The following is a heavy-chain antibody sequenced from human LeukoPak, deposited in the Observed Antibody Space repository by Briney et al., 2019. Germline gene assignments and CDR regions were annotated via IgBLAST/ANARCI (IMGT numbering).Heavy chain of an antibody. D-gene: IGHD3-10*01. J-gene: IGHJ4*02. V-gene: IGHV4-31*03. CDR3: ARDRRGVNDY. Sequence: PSETLSLTCTVSGGSISSGGYYWSWIRQHPGKGLEWIGYIYYSGSTYYNPSLKSRVTISVDTSKKQFSLKLSSVTAADTALYYCARDRRGVNDYWGQGTLVTVSS. CDR1: GGSISSGGYY. CDR2: IYYSGST.